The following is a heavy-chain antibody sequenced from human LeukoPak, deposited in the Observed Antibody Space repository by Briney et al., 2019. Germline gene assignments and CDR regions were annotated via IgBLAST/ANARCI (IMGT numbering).Heavy chain of an antibody. CDR3: ARSPRGANYYYYMDV. CDR2: IYTSGST. CDR1: GGSISSYY. V-gene: IGHV4-4*07. J-gene: IGHJ6*03. D-gene: IGHD4/OR15-4a*01. Sequence: AETLTLTCTVSGGSISSYYWSWIRQPAGKGLEWIARIYTSGSTNYNPSRKSRGTMSVDTSKNQFSLKLSSVPAADTAVYYCARSPRGANYYYYMDVWAKGTTVPVSS.